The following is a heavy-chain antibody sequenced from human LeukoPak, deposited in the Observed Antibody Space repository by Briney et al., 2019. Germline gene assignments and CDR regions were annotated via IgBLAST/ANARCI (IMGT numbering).Heavy chain of an antibody. CDR1: VFTVSNSY. Sequence: GGCLTLSWAASVFTVSNSYMTWLRQAAGRGLEWVAVIYTGGTKYYPDCVKGRFTIPRDNSKHTLYLQMNSLRAEDTDVYYCEKDHKQVWIVLCCFDYWGQGTLVTVSS. CDR2: IYTGGTK. CDR3: EKDHKQVWIVLCCFDY. D-gene: IGHD3-16*01. J-gene: IGHJ4*02. V-gene: IGHV3-66*01.